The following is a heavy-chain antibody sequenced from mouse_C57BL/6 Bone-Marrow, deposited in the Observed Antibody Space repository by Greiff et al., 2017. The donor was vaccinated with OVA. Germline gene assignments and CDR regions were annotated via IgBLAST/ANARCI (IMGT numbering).Heavy chain of an antibody. CDR2: IRNKANNHAT. CDR1: GFTFSDAW. D-gene: IGHD1-1*01. CDR3: TRYPHYYGSKIDYAMDY. V-gene: IGHV6-6*01. J-gene: IGHJ4*01. Sequence: EVKLEESGGGLVQPGGSMKLSCAASGFTFSDAWMDWVRQSPEKGLEWVAEIRNKANNHATYYAESVKGRFTISRDDSKSSVYLQMNSLRAEDTGIYYCTRYPHYYGSKIDYAMDYWGQGTSVTVSS.